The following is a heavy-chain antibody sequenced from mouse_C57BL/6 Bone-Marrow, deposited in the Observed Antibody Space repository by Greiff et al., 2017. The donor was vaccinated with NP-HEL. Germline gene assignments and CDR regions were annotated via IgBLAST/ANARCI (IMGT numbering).Heavy chain of an antibody. Sequence: VKLQQSGAELVKPGASVKISCKASGYAFSSYWMNWVKERPGKGLEWIGQIYPGDGDTKYNGKFKGKAPLTADKSSSTAYMQVSSLTSEDSAVYFCARGDYGSSRFGYAMDYWGQGTSVTVSS. CDR3: ARGDYGSSRFGYAMDY. CDR1: GYAFSSYW. CDR2: IYPGDGDT. D-gene: IGHD1-1*01. J-gene: IGHJ4*01. V-gene: IGHV1-80*01.